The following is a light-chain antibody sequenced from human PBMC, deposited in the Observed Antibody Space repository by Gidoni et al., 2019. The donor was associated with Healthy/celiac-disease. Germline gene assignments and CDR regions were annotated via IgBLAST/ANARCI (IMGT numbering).Light chain of an antibody. V-gene: IGLV3-21*04. CDR3: QVWDSSSDHVV. CDR1: HIGSKS. Sequence: SYVLHQPPSVTADPGKTARLTCGGNHIGSKSVHWYQQKPGQAPVLVISYDSDRPSGIPGRFSGSPSGNTATLTLRRVEAVDEADSYCQVWDSSSDHVVFGGWTKLTVL. J-gene: IGLJ2*01. CDR2: YDS.